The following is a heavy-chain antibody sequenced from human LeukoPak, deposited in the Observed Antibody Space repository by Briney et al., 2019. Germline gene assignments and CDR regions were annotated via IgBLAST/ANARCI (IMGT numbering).Heavy chain of an antibody. Sequence: GRSLRLSCAASGFTFSSYTMHWVRQAPGKGLEWVALISYDGSNKYYVDSVKGRFTISRDNSKNTLYLQMNSLRVEDTAVYYCARGMRGPYLNFDYWGQGTLVTVSS. J-gene: IGHJ4*02. V-gene: IGHV3-30-3*01. CDR2: ISYDGSNK. CDR3: ARGMRGPYLNFDY. CDR1: GFTFSSYT. D-gene: IGHD6-25*01.